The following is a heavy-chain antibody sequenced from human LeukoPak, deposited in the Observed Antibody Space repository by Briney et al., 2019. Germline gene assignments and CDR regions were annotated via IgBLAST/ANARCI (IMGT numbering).Heavy chain of an antibody. CDR2: INPNSGGT. Sequence: ASVKVSCKASGYSFTGYYMHWVRQAPGQGLEWMGWINPNSGGTKYAQKFKGRVTMTRDTSISTAYMELSRLRSDDTAVYYSARVDTAMVAGGGDYWGQGTLVTVSS. CDR3: ARVDTAMVAGGGDY. CDR1: GYSFTGYY. V-gene: IGHV1-2*02. J-gene: IGHJ4*02. D-gene: IGHD5-18*01.